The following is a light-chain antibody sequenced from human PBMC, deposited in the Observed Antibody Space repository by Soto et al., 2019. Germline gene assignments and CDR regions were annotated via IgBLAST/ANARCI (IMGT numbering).Light chain of an antibody. CDR2: EVS. J-gene: IGLJ2*01. V-gene: IGLV2-23*02. CDR3: CSYAGSIPVV. CDR1: SSDVGSYNL. Sequence: QAVVTQPASVSGSPGQSITISCTGTSSDVGSYNLVSWYQQHPGKAPKLMIYEVSKRPSGVSNRFSGSKSGNTASLTISGLQAEDEADYYCCSYAGSIPVVFGGGTKVTVL.